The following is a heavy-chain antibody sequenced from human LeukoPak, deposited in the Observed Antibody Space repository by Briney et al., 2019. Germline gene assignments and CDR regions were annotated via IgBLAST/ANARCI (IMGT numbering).Heavy chain of an antibody. J-gene: IGHJ5*02. V-gene: IGHV3-53*01. Sequence: GGSLRLSCAASGFTFSSYAMSWVRQAPGKGLEWVSVIYSGGSTYYADSVKGRFTISRDNSKNTLYLQMNSLRAEDTAVYYCARESYCSSTSCYNPWFDPWGQGTPVTVSS. D-gene: IGHD2-2*02. CDR2: IYSGGST. CDR1: GFTFSSYA. CDR3: ARESYCSSTSCYNPWFDP.